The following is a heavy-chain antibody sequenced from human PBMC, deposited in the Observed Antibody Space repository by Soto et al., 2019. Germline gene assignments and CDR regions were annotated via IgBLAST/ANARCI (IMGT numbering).Heavy chain of an antibody. CDR2: ITSGSGAM. CDR3: ARAYSSSSGRDAFDV. D-gene: IGHD6-6*01. Sequence: EVQLVESGGGLVQPGGSLRLSCAASGFTFSSYSMNWVRRAPGKGLEWVSYITSGSGAMYYADSVKGRFTVSRDNAKNSLFLQMNSLRAEDTAVYYCARAYSSSSGRDAFDVWGQGTMVTVSS. V-gene: IGHV3-48*01. J-gene: IGHJ3*01. CDR1: GFTFSSYS.